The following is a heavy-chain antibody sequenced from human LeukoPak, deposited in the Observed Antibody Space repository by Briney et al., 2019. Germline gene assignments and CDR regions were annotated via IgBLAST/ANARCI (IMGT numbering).Heavy chain of an antibody. J-gene: IGHJ4*02. CDR2: ISSSGSTI. CDR3: ATSSSWYSGLDY. CDR1: GFTFSSYE. D-gene: IGHD6-13*01. V-gene: IGHV3-48*03. Sequence: GGSLRLSCAASGFTFSSYEMNWVRQAPGKGLEWVSYISSSGSTIYYADSVKGRFTISRDNAKNSLYLQMNSLRAEDTAVYYCATSSSWYSGLDYWGQGTLVTVSS.